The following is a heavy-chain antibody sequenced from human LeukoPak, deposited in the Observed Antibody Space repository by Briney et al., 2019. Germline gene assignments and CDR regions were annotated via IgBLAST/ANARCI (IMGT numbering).Heavy chain of an antibody. V-gene: IGHV1-2*02. CDR2: INPNSGGT. CDR3: ARVYYYDSSGQYYFDY. J-gene: IGHJ4*02. Sequence: ASVKVSCKASGYTFTGYYMHWVRQAPGLGLEWMGWINPNSGGTNYAQKFQGRVTMTRDTSISTAYMELSRLRSDDTAVYYCARVYYYDSSGQYYFDYWGQGTLVTVSS. D-gene: IGHD3-22*01. CDR1: GYTFTGYY.